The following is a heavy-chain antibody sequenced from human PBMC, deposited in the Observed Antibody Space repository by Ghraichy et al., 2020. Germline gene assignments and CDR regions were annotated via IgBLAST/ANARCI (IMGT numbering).Heavy chain of an antibody. CDR3: ARQRDILAAYGMDV. J-gene: IGHJ6*02. CDR1: GFTVSSNY. D-gene: IGHD3-9*01. Sequence: GGSLRLSCAASGFTVSSNYMSWVRQAPGKGLEWVSVIYSGGSTYYADSVKGRFTISRDNSKNTLYLQMNSLRAEDTAVYYCARQRDILAAYGMDVWGQGTTVTVS. V-gene: IGHV3-53*01. CDR2: IYSGGST.